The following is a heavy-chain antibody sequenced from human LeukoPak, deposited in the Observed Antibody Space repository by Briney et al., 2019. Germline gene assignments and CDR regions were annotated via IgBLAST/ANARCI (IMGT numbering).Heavy chain of an antibody. D-gene: IGHD3-10*01. CDR2: ISYDGSNK. CDR3: AKDHDPYYYGSALDY. V-gene: IGHV3-30-3*01. CDR1: GFTFSSYA. Sequence: PGRSLRLSCAASGFTFSSYAMHWVRQAPGKGLEWVAVISYDGSNKYYADSVKGRFTISRDNSKNTLYLQMNSLRAEDTAVYYCAKDHDPYYYGSALDYWGQGTLVTVSS. J-gene: IGHJ4*02.